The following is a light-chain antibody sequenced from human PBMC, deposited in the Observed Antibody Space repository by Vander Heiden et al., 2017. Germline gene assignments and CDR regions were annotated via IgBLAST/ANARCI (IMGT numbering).Light chain of an antibody. CDR1: QSVGRY. CDR3: HQRNIRPLT. V-gene: IGKV3-11*01. Sequence: IVLTQSPATLSLSPGERATLSCRASQSVGRYLAWYQQKPGQAPRLLIYDASKRDTGIPARFSGSGSGTDFTLTISSLQSEDSAAYYCHQRNIRPLTFGGGTRVEIK. CDR2: DAS. J-gene: IGKJ4*01.